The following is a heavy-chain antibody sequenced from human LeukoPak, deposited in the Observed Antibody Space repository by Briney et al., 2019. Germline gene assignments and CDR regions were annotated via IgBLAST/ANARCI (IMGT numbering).Heavy chain of an antibody. D-gene: IGHD6-19*01. CDR2: IYYSGST. Sequence: PSETLSLTCTVSGGSISSYYWSWIRHPPGKGLEWIGYIYYSGSTNYNPSLKSRVTISVDTSKNQFSLKLSSVTAADTAVYYCASSGWYPYWGQGTLVTVSS. CDR3: ASSGWYPY. J-gene: IGHJ4*02. V-gene: IGHV4-59*01. CDR1: GGSISSYY.